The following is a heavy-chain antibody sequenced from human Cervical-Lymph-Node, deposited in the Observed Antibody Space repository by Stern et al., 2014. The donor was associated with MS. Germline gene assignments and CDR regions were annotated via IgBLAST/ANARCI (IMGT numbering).Heavy chain of an antibody. J-gene: IGHJ4*02. CDR1: GHSFTSYW. CDR3: ATRQTAGAFDY. Sequence: VQLVQSGAEVKKPGESLKISCKGSGHSFTSYWLGWVRQMPGKGLEWMGIIYPGDSETIDSPSFQGRFTISAYKSSSAAYLQWSSLKASDTAMYYCATRQTAGAFDYWGQGTLVTVSS. CDR2: IYPGDSET. V-gene: IGHV5-51*01. D-gene: IGHD6-19*01.